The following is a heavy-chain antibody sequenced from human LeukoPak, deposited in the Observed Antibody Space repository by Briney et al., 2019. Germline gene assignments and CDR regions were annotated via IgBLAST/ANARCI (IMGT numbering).Heavy chain of an antibody. Sequence: PSETLSLTCAVSGYSISSGYYWGWIRQPPGKELEWIGSIYHSGSTYYNPSLKSRVTMSLDTSKNQVSLKLTSVTTADTAVYYCVRSDTYYDSSIWGQGILVTVSS. CDR1: GYSISSGYY. CDR2: IYHSGST. D-gene: IGHD3-22*01. CDR3: VRSDTYYDSSI. V-gene: IGHV4-38-2*01. J-gene: IGHJ4*02.